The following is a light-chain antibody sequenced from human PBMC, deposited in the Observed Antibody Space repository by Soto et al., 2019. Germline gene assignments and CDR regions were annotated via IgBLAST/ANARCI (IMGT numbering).Light chain of an antibody. J-gene: IGKJ1*01. CDR2: AAS. CDR1: QSSSSY. V-gene: IGKV1-39*01. Sequence: DIQMTQSPSSLSASVGDRVTITCRASQSSSSYLNWYQQKPGKAPKLLIYAASSLQSGVPSRFSGSGSGTDFPPPISSLQPEDFATYYCQQSYSTPWTFGQGTKVDLK. CDR3: QQSYSTPWT.